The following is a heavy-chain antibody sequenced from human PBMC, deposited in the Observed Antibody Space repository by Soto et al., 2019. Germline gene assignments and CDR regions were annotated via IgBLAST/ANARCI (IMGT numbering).Heavy chain of an antibody. Sequence: GGSLRLSCAASGFTFDDYAMHWVRQAPGKGLEWVSGISWNCGSIGYADSVKGRFTISRDNAKNSLYLQMNSLRAEDTALYYCAKDISGVAAAGHFDYWGQGTLVTVSS. J-gene: IGHJ4*02. CDR2: ISWNCGSI. CDR3: AKDISGVAAAGHFDY. D-gene: IGHD6-13*01. CDR1: GFTFDDYA. V-gene: IGHV3-9*01.